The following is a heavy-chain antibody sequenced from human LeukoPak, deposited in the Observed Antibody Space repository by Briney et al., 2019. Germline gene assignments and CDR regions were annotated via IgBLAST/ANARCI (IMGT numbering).Heavy chain of an antibody. CDR1: GFTFSSYA. Sequence: SGGSLRLSCAASGFTFSSYAMTWVRQAPGKGLEWVSAISASDGSTYYADFVEGRFTISRDNSNNTLYLQMISLRGDDAAVYYCAKIAGGSYSYNWFDPWGQGTLVTVSS. CDR3: AKIAGGSYSYNWFDP. D-gene: IGHD1-26*01. J-gene: IGHJ5*02. V-gene: IGHV3-23*01. CDR2: ISASDGST.